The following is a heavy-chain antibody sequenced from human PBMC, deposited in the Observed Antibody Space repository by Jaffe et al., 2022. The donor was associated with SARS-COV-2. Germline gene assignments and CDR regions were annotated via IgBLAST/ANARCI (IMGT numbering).Heavy chain of an antibody. CDR2: INTDGSTT. J-gene: IGHJ4*02. V-gene: IGHV3-64D*09. CDR1: GFTFSSYF. CDR3: VQDRSGSYCFDY. D-gene: IGHD1-26*01. Sequence: EVQLVESGGGLVQPGGSLRLSCSASGFTFSSYFMHWVRQAPGKGLEYVSIINTDGSTTSYAASVKGRFTMSRDNSKSTLYLQMTSLRPEDTAVYYCVQDRSGSYCFDYWGQGALVSVSS.